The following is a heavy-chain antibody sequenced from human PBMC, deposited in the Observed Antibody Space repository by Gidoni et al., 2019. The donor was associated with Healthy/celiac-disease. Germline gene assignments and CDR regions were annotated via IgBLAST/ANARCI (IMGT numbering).Heavy chain of an antibody. Sequence: QVQLQESGPGMVKPSQTLSLTCTVSGGSISSCGYYWSWIRQHPGKGLEWIGYIYYSGSTYYNPSLKSRVTISVDTSKNQFSLKLSSVTAADTAVYYCARKNYGRIRFWYFDLWGRGTLVTVSS. CDR2: IYYSGST. CDR3: ARKNYGRIRFWYFDL. CDR1: GGSISSCGYY. D-gene: IGHD4-17*01. J-gene: IGHJ2*01. V-gene: IGHV4-31*03.